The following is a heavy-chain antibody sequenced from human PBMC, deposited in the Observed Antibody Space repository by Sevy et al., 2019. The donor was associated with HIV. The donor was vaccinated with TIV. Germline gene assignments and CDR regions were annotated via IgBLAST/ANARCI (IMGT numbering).Heavy chain of an antibody. CDR2: IYHSGST. Sequence: SETLSLTCAVSGGSISSGGYSWSWIRQPPGKGLEWIGYIYHSGSTYYNPSLKSRVTISVDRSKNQFSLKLSSVTATDTAVYYCARAPTLEWYFDYWGQGTLVTVSS. V-gene: IGHV4-30-2*01. D-gene: IGHD2-15*01. CDR1: GGSISSGGYS. J-gene: IGHJ4*02. CDR3: ARAPTLEWYFDY.